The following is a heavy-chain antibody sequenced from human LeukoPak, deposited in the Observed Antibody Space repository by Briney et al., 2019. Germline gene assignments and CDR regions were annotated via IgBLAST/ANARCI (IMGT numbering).Heavy chain of an antibody. CDR3: AGWYHDAFDI. CDR1: GGSFSGYY. J-gene: IGHJ3*02. V-gene: IGHV4-34*01. CDR2: IYYSGST. Sequence: PSETLSLTCAVYGGSFSGYYWSWIRQPPGKGLEWIGSIYYSGSTYYNPSLKSRVTISVDTSKNQFSLKLSSVTAADTAVYYCAGWYHDAFDIWGQGTMVTVSS. D-gene: IGHD2-2*01.